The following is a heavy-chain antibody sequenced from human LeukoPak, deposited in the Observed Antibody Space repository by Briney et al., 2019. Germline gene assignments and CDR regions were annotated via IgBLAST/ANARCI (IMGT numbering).Heavy chain of an antibody. CDR2: TNHSGST. Sequence: SETLSLTCAVYGGSFSGYYWSWIRQPPGKGLEWIGETNHSGSTNYNPSLKSRVTISVDTSKNQFSLKLSSVTAADTAVYYCATWAVLRYFDWLPKPRPSYYYYGMDVWGQGTTVTVSS. CDR3: ATWAVLRYFDWLPKPRPSYYYYGMDV. D-gene: IGHD3-9*01. CDR1: GGSFSGYY. V-gene: IGHV4-34*01. J-gene: IGHJ6*02.